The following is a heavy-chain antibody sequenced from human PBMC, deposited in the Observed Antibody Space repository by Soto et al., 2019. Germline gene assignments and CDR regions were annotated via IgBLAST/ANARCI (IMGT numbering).Heavy chain of an antibody. V-gene: IGHV3-30*18. Sequence: QVQLVESGGGVVQPGRSLRLSCAASGFTFSSYGMHWVRQAPGKGLEWVAVISYDGSNKYYADSVKGRFTISRDNSKNTLYLQMNSLRAEDTAVYYCAKDPPYGDYGQRRDWGQGTLVTVSS. CDR1: GFTFSSYG. D-gene: IGHD4-17*01. CDR2: ISYDGSNK. CDR3: AKDPPYGDYGQRRD. J-gene: IGHJ4*02.